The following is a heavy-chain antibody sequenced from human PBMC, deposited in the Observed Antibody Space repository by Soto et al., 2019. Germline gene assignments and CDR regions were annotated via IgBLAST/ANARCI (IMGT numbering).Heavy chain of an antibody. Sequence: SETLSLTCAVSGYSITSGYYWGWIRQPPGKGLEWIGSIYHSGSTYYNPSLESRVTISVDTPQKLFSLKLSSVTAADTAVYYCARLPYSYSGYDETYFDYWGQGNLVTVS. CDR3: ARLPYSYSGYDETYFDY. CDR2: IYHSGST. J-gene: IGHJ4*02. V-gene: IGHV4-38-2*01. CDR1: GYSITSGYY. D-gene: IGHD5-12*01.